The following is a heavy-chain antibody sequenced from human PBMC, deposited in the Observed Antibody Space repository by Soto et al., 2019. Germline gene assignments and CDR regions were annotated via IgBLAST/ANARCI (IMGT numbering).Heavy chain of an antibody. D-gene: IGHD3-10*01. CDR1: GFSLSTSGVG. CDR2: IYWDDDK. V-gene: IGHV2-5*02. Sequence: GPTLVNPTQTLTLTCTFSGFSLSTSGVGVGWIRQPPGKALEWLALIYWDDDKRYSPSLKSRLTITKDTSKNQVVLTLTNMDPVDTATYYCARGGWTTYYSPFFDYWGQGTLVTVSS. J-gene: IGHJ4*02. CDR3: ARGGWTTYYSPFFDY.